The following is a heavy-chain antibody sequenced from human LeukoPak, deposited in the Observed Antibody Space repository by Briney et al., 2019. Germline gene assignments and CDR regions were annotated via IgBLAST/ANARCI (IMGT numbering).Heavy chain of an antibody. J-gene: IGHJ5*02. V-gene: IGHV4-59*12. CDR2: IYYSGST. Sequence: SETLSLTCSVSGGSISSYYWSWIRQPPGKGLEWIGYIYYSGSTNYNPSLKSRVTISVDTSKNQFSLKLSSVTAADTAVYYCARGPQGNWFDPWGQGTLVTVSS. CDR1: GGSISSYY. CDR3: ARGPQGNWFDP.